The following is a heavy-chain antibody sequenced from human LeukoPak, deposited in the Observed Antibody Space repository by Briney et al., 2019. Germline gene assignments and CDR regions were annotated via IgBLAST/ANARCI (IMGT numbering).Heavy chain of an antibody. V-gene: IGHV4-61*02. D-gene: IGHD7-27*01. J-gene: IGHJ3*02. CDR3: ARDLGYDAFDI. CDR1: GGSISSGSYY. Sequence: KSSQTLSLTCTVSGGSISSGSYYWSWIRQPAGKGLEWIGRIYTSGSTNYNPFLKSRVTISVDTSKNQFSLKLSSVTAANTAVYYCARDLGYDAFDIWGQGTMDTVSS. CDR2: IYTSGST.